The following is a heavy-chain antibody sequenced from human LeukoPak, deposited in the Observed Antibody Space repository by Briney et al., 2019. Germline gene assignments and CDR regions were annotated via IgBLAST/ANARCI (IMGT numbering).Heavy chain of an antibody. CDR3: AKERTRPYYYDSSGYKDY. CDR1: GFTFSSYG. CDR2: IRYDGSNK. J-gene: IGHJ4*02. V-gene: IGHV3-30*02. D-gene: IGHD3-22*01. Sequence: GGSLRLSCAASGFTFSSYGMHWVRQAPGKGLEWVAFIRYDGSNKYYADSVKGQFTISRDNSKNTLYLQMNSLRAEDTAVYYCAKERTRPYYYDSSGYKDYWGQGTLVTVSS.